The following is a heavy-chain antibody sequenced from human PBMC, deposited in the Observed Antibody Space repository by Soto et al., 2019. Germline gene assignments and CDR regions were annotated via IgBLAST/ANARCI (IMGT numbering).Heavy chain of an antibody. CDR1: GFTFSSYS. CDR3: ARDGSYDSSGYYFDY. CDR2: ISSSGSYI. Sequence: EVPLVESGGGLVKPGGSLRLSCAASGFTFSSYSMNWVRQAAGKGLEWVSSISSSGSYIYYADSVKGRFTLSRDNAKYSLYLQMNSLRAEDTAVNYCARDGSYDSSGYYFDYWGQGTLLTVSS. V-gene: IGHV3-21*01. J-gene: IGHJ4*02. D-gene: IGHD3-22*01.